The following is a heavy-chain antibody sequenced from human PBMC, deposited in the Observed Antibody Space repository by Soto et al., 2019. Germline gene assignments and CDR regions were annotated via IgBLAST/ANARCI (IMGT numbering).Heavy chain of an antibody. CDR2: ISYDGSNK. J-gene: IGHJ5*02. CDR1: GFTFSSYA. D-gene: IGHD3-22*01. Sequence: QVQLVESGGGVVQPGRSLRLSCAASGFTFSSYAMHWVRQAPGKGLEWVAVISYDGSNKYYADSVKGRFTISRDNSKNTLYLQMNSLRAEDTAVYYCARGGYYDSSGYYHNWFDPWGQGTLVTVSS. V-gene: IGHV3-30-3*01. CDR3: ARGGYYDSSGYYHNWFDP.